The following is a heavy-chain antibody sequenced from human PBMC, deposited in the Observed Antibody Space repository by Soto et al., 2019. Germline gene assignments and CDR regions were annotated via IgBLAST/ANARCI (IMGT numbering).Heavy chain of an antibody. CDR2: IYYSGST. D-gene: IGHD2-21*02. CDR1: GGSISSGGYY. J-gene: IGHJ6*02. V-gene: IGHV4-31*03. Sequence: NPSETLSLTCTVSGGSISSGGYYWSWIRQHPGKGLEWIGYIYYSGSTYYNPSLKSRVTISVDTSKNQFSLKLSSVTAADTAVYYCARDSCGGDCPPIYYYYGMDVWGQGTTVTVSS. CDR3: ARDSCGGDCPPIYYYYGMDV.